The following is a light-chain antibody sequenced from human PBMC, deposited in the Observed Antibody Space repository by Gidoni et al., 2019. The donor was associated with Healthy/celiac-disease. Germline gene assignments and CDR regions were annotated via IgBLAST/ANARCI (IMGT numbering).Light chain of an antibody. V-gene: IGLV2-14*01. CDR3: SSYTSSSTYV. Sequence: QSALTQPASVSGSPGQAITSSCTGTSSDVGGYNYVSWYQQYPGKAPKLMIYDVSNRPSGVSNRFSGSKSGNTASLTISVLQAEDEADYYCSSYTSSSTYVFGTGTKVTVL. CDR2: DVS. CDR1: SSDVGGYNY. J-gene: IGLJ1*01.